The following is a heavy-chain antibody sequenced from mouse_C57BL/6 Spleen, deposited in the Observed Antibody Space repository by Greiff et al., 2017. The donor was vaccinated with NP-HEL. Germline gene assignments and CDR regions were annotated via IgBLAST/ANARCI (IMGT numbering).Heavy chain of an antibody. J-gene: IGHJ3*01. D-gene: IGHD1-1*01. CDR1: GYAFSSSW. V-gene: IGHV1-82*01. CDR2: IYPGDGDT. Sequence: QVHVKQSGPELVKPGASVKISCKASGYAFSSSWMNWVKQRPGKGLEWIGRIYPGDGDTNYNGKFKGKATLTADKSSSTAYMQLSSLTSEDSAVYFCARWYYGSTAYWGQGTLVTVSA. CDR3: ARWYYGSTAY.